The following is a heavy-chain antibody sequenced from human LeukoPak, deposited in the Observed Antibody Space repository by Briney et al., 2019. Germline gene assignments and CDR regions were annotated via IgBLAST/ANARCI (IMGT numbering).Heavy chain of an antibody. D-gene: IGHD2-15*01. Sequence: GRSLGLSCAASGFTFSTYGMHWVRQAPGKRLEWVAVISYDENNKYYTDSVKGRFTISRDNSKNTLYLQMNSLRAEDTAVYYCAKREGGFDAFDIWGQGTMVTVSS. CDR1: GFTFSTYG. CDR2: ISYDENNK. V-gene: IGHV3-30*18. J-gene: IGHJ3*02. CDR3: AKREGGFDAFDI.